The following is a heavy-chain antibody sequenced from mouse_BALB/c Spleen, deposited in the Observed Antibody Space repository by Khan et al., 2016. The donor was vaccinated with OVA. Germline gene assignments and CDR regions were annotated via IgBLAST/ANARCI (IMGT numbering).Heavy chain of an antibody. CDR1: GYIFTSYW. V-gene: IGHV1-76*01. CDR3: ARGEALYYFDY. CDR2: IYPGTNNT. J-gene: IGHJ2*01. Sequence: QVQLKESGAELVRPGASVKLSCKTSGYIFTSYWINWVQQRSGKGLEWIAMIYPGTNNTYYNENLTDKATLTADKYSSTAYMQLSSLKSEDSAVSCSARGEALYYFDYWGQGTTLSVSS.